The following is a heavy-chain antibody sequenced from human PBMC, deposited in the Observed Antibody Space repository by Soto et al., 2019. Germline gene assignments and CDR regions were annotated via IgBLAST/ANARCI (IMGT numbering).Heavy chain of an antibody. CDR2: ISGSGGST. CDR3: AEGTDPVRFRCHFDY. D-gene: IGHD4-17*01. CDR1: GFTFSSYA. V-gene: IGHV3-23*01. Sequence: EVQLLESGGGLVQPGGSLRLSCAASGFTFSSYAMSWVRQAPGKGLEWVSAISGSGGSTYYADSVKGRFTISRDNSKNTLYLQMNRLRAEDTAVYYCAEGTDPVRFRCHFDYWGQGTLVTVSS. J-gene: IGHJ4*02.